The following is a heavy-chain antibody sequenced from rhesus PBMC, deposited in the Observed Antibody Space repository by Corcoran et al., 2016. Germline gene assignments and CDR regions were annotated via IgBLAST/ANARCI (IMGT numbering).Heavy chain of an antibody. CDR2: INGNSGST. CDR3: ARYGRSGSWNFDY. CDR1: GGSFRSYW. Sequence: QVQLQESGPGLVKPSETLSLTCAVSGGSFRSYWWMWIRQPPGKGLGWIGGINGNSGSTNYNPSLKSRVTISKDASKNQFSLKLSSVTAADTAVYYCARYGRSGSWNFDYWGQGVLVTVSS. J-gene: IGHJ4*01. V-gene: IGHV4-80*01. D-gene: IGHD6-25*01.